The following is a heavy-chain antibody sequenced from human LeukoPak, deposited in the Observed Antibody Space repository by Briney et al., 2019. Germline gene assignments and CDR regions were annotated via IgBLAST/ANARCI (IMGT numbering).Heavy chain of an antibody. CDR3: ARADGIAAAGTGGYFDY. CDR1: GGSISSHY. V-gene: IGHV4-59*11. CDR2: IYYSGST. J-gene: IGHJ4*02. Sequence: SETLSLTCTVSGGSISSHYWSWIRQPPGKGLEWIGYIYYSGSTNYNPSLKSRVTISVDTSKNQFSLKLSSVTAADTAVYYCARADGIAAAGTGGYFDYWGQGTLVTASS. D-gene: IGHD6-13*01.